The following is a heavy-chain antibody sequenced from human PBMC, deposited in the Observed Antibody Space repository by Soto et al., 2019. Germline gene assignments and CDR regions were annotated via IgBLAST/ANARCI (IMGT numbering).Heavy chain of an antibody. V-gene: IGHV1-46*01. CDR1: GYTFTSNN. CDR2: INPSSGGT. CDR3: ARDIAADGGGRWFDP. D-gene: IGHD6-13*01. J-gene: IGHJ5*02. Sequence: QVQLVQSGAEVTKPGASVKVSCKASGYTFTSNNIHWVRRAPGQGLEWMGRINPSSGGTIYAQKFQGRVSMTRDTSTSTVYVELSSLRSDDAAVYYCARDIAADGGGRWFDPWGQGSVVTVSS.